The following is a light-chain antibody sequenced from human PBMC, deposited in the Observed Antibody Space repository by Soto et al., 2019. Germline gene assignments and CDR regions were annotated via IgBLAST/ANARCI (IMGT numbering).Light chain of an antibody. CDR2: GAS. CDR3: QQYGRSPWT. V-gene: IGKV3-20*01. Sequence: EIVLTQSPGTLSLSPGERATLSCRASQSVSSSYLAWYQQKPGQAPRLLIYGASSRATGIPDMFSGSGSGTDFTLTISSLEPEDFSVYYCQQYGRSPWTFGQGTKVQIK. J-gene: IGKJ1*01. CDR1: QSVSSSY.